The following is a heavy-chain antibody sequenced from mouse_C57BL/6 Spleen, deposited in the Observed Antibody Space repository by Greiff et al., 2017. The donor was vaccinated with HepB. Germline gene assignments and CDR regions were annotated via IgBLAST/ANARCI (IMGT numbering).Heavy chain of an antibody. CDR3: TPYGSSLYWYFDV. V-gene: IGHV14-4*01. D-gene: IGHD1-1*01. CDR1: GFNIKDDY. CDR2: IDPENGDT. J-gene: IGHJ1*03. Sequence: EVQLQQSGAELVRPGASVKLSCTASGFNIKDDYMHWVKQRPEQGLEWIGWIDPENGDTEYASKFQGKATITADTSSNTAYLQLSSLTSEDTAVDYGTPYGSSLYWYFDVWGTGTTVTVSS.